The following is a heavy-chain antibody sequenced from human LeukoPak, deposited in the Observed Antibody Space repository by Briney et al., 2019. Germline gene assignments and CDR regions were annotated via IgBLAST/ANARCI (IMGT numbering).Heavy chain of an antibody. D-gene: IGHD6-19*01. CDR3: VRDSGSCWYYMDW. CDR2: GGTA. Sequence: GGTAHYAGSVRGRFTISRDNSKNSVSLQMNSLRADDTAIYYCVRDSGSCWYYMDWWGQGTLVTAS. J-gene: IGHJ4*02. V-gene: IGHV3-23*01.